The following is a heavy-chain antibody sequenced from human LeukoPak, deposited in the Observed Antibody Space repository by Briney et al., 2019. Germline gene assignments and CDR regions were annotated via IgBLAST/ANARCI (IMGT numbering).Heavy chain of an antibody. CDR2: ISWNSGSI. J-gene: IGHJ4*02. CDR1: GFTFDDYA. D-gene: IGHD3-10*01. Sequence: PGGSLRLSCAASGFTFDDYAMHWVRQAPGKGLEWVSGISWNSGSIGYADSVKGRFTISRDNAKNSLYLQMNSLRAEDTALYYCAKEGAVISFDYWGQGTLVTVSS. V-gene: IGHV3-9*01. CDR3: AKEGAVISFDY.